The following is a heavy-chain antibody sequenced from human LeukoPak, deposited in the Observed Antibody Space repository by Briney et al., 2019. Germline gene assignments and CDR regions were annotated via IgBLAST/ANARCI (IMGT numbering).Heavy chain of an antibody. Sequence: SVKVSCKASGGTFSSYAISWVRQAPGQGLEWMGGIIPIFGTANYAQKFQGRVTITADESTSTAYMELSSLRSEDTAVYYCARLYTYYDFWSGYYDGGPPYLDVWGQGTTVTVSS. J-gene: IGHJ6*02. CDR2: IIPIFGTA. CDR1: GGTFSSYA. V-gene: IGHV1-69*13. CDR3: ARLYTYYDFWSGYYDGGPPYLDV. D-gene: IGHD3-3*01.